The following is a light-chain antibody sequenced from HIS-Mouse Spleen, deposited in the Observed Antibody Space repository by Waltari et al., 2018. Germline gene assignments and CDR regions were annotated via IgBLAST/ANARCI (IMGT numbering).Light chain of an antibody. V-gene: IGLV3-10*01. J-gene: IGLJ2*01. CDR3: YSTDSSGNHRV. CDR2: EDS. CDR1: ALPKKY. Sequence: SYELTQPPSVSVSPGQTARITCSVDALPKKYAYWYQQKSGQAPVLVIYEDSKRPSGIPERFSGSSSGTMATLTISGAQVEDEADYYCYSTDSSGNHRVFGGGTKLTVL.